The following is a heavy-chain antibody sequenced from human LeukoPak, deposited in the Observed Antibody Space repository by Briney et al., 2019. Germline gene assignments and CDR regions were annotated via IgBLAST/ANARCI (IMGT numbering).Heavy chain of an antibody. V-gene: IGHV4-39*07. CDR3: ARGGYCSSTSCQNWFDP. CDR2: IYYSGST. CDR1: GGSISSSSYY. J-gene: IGHJ5*02. D-gene: IGHD2-2*01. Sequence: PSETLSLTCTVSGGSISSSSYYWGWIRQPPGKGLEWIGSIYYSGSTYYNPSLKSRVTISVDTSKNQFSLKLSSVTAADTAVYYCARGGYCSSTSCQNWFDPWGQGTLVTVSS.